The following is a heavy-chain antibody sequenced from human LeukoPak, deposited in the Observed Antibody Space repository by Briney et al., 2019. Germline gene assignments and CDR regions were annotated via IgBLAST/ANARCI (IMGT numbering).Heavy chain of an antibody. J-gene: IGHJ5*02. Sequence: PSETLSLTCTVSGGSISSYYWSWIRQPPGKGLEWIGYIYYSGSTNYNPSLKSRVTISVGTSKNQFSLKLSSVAAADTAVYYCARRTSSRSFDPWGQGTLVTVSS. D-gene: IGHD2-2*01. CDR2: IYYSGST. CDR1: GGSISSYY. V-gene: IGHV4-59*01. CDR3: ARRTSSRSFDP.